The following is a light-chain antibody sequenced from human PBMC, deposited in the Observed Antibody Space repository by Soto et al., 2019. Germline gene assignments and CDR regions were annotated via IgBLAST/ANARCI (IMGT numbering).Light chain of an antibody. Sequence: QSALTQPASVSGSPGQSITISCTGTSSDVGGYNYVSWYQQHPGKAPKLMIYEVSNRPSGVSNRFSGSKSGNTASLTISGLQAEDEADYYCSSYTSSSTFHYVFGTGTKLTAL. CDR3: SSYTSSSTFHYV. CDR1: SSDVGGYNY. CDR2: EVS. J-gene: IGLJ1*01. V-gene: IGLV2-14*01.